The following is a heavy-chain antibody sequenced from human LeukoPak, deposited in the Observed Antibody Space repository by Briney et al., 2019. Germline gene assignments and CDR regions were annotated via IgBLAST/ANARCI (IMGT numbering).Heavy chain of an antibody. CDR3: ARPYLEWSLKFYMDV. D-gene: IGHD3-3*02. CDR1: GFTFSNFA. V-gene: IGHV3-30*04. J-gene: IGHJ6*03. CDR2: ISYDGSSK. Sequence: GGSLRLSCAASGFTFSNFAMHWVRQAPGKGLEWVALISYDGSSKYNEDSVKGRFTISRNDSKNTLYLQMNSLRAEDTAVYYCARPYLEWSLKFYMDVWGKGTTVTVSS.